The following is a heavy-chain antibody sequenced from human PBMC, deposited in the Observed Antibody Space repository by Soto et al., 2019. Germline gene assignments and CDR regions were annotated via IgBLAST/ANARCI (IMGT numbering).Heavy chain of an antibody. CDR3: ARGYDFWSPPLKGRDYYYYGMDV. J-gene: IGHJ6*02. CDR1: GGTLSSYA. D-gene: IGHD3-3*01. Sequence: SVKVSCKASGGTLSSYAISWVRQAPGQGLEWMGGIIPIFGTANYAQKFQGRVTITADESTSTAYMELSSLRSEDTAVYYCARGYDFWSPPLKGRDYYYYGMDVWGQGTTVTVSS. V-gene: IGHV1-69*13. CDR2: IIPIFGTA.